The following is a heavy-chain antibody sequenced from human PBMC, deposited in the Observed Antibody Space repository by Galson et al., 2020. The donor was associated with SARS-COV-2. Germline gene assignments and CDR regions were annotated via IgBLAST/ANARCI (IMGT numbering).Heavy chain of an antibody. CDR1: GGTFSSYA. CDR3: ARGTDGKYNWNDVPGTRGMDV. CDR2: IIPIFGTA. D-gene: IGHD1-1*01. V-gene: IGHV1-69*13. Sequence: SVKVSCKASGGTFSSYAISWVRQAPGQGLEWMGGIIPIFGTANYAQKFQGRVTITADESTSTAYMELSSLRSEDTAVYYCARGTDGKYNWNDVPGTRGMDVWGQGTTVTVSS. J-gene: IGHJ6*02.